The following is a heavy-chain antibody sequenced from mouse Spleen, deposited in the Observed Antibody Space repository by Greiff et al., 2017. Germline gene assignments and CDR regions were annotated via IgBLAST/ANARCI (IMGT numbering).Heavy chain of an antibody. J-gene: IGHJ4*01. CDR2: ISDGGSYT. CDR3: ARDLGNWDGVYAMDY. CDR1: GFTFSSYA. D-gene: IGHD4-1*01. Sequence: DVMLVESGGGLVKPGGSLKLSCAASGFTFSSYAMSWVRQTPEKRLEWVATISDGGSYTYYPDNVKGRFTISRDNAKNNLYLQMSHLKSEDTAMYYCARDLGNWDGVYAMDYWGQGTSVTVSS. V-gene: IGHV5-4*01.